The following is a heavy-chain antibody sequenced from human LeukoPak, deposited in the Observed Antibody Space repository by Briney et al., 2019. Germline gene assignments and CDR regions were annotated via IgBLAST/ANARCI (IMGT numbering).Heavy chain of an antibody. CDR2: IYSGGST. CDR1: GFTVSSNY. D-gene: IGHD2-15*01. CDR3: ARELLNYYYYMDV. V-gene: IGHV3-66*01. Sequence: GGSLRLSCAASGFTVSSNYMSWVRQAPGKGLEWVSVIYSGGSTYYADSVKGRFTISRDNSKNTLYLQMNSLRAEDTAVYYCARELLNYYYYMDVWGKGTTVTISS. J-gene: IGHJ6*03.